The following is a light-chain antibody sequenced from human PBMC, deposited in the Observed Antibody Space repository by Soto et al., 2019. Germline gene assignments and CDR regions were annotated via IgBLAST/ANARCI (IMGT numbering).Light chain of an antibody. CDR2: GAS. J-gene: IGKJ3*01. Sequence: EIVLTQSPGTLSLSPGEIATLSCRASQSISSSYLAWYQQKPGQAPRLLIYGASNRATGIPDRFSGSGSGTDFTLTISRLGPEDFAVYYCQQYGSSPITFGPGTKVEIK. CDR3: QQYGSSPIT. CDR1: QSISSSY. V-gene: IGKV3-20*01.